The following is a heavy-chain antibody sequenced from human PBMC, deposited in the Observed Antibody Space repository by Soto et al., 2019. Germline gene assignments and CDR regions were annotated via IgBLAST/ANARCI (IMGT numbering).Heavy chain of an antibody. CDR2: ISGSGGST. CDR3: AKAGTIFGVVMNNWFDP. Sequence: GGSLRLSCAASGFTFISYAMSWVRQAPGKGLEWVSAISGSGGSTYYADSVKGRFTISRDNSKNTLYLQMNSLRVEDTAVYYCAKAGTIFGVVMNNWFDPWGQGTLVTVSS. V-gene: IGHV3-23*01. CDR1: GFTFISYA. D-gene: IGHD3-3*01. J-gene: IGHJ5*02.